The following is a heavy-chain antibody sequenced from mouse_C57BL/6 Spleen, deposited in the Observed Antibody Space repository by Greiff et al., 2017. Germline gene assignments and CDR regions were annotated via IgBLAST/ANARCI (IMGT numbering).Heavy chain of an antibody. CDR2: ISSGGDYI. V-gene: IGHV5-9-1*02. CDR3: TRDRETAQALAWFAY. CDR1: GFTFSSYA. J-gene: IGHJ3*01. Sequence: EVQVVESGEGLVKPGGSLKLSCAASGFTFSSYAMSWVRQTPEKRLEWVAYISSGGDYIYYADTVKGRFTISRDNARNTLYLQMSSLKSEDTAMYYCTRDRETAQALAWFAYWGQGTLVTVSA. D-gene: IGHD3-2*02.